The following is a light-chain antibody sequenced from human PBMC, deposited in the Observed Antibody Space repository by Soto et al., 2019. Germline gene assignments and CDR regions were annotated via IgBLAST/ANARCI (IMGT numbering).Light chain of an antibody. J-gene: IGKJ1*01. V-gene: IGKV1-5*01. Sequence: DIQMTQAPSTLPASVGDRVTITCRASQTISIWLAWYQQKPGKAPKLLIYDASSLESGVPSRFSGSGSGTEFTLTISSLQPDDFATYYCQQYNSYLGAFGQGTKVDIK. CDR3: QQYNSYLGA. CDR2: DAS. CDR1: QTISIW.